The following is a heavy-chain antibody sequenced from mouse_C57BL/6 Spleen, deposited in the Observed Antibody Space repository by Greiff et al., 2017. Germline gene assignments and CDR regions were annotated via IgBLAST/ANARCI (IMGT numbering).Heavy chain of an antibody. V-gene: IGHV1-26*01. CDR3: ASRYYYGSSSFDY. J-gene: IGHJ2*01. Sequence: VKQSHGKSLEWIGDINPNNGGTSYNQKFKGKATLTVDKSSSTAYMELRSLTSEDSAVYYCASRYYYGSSSFDYWGQGTTLTVSS. CDR2: INPNNGGT. D-gene: IGHD1-1*01.